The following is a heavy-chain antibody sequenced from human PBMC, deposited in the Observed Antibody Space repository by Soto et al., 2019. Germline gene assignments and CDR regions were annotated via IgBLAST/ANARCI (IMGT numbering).Heavy chain of an antibody. CDR1: GFMFSVYT. J-gene: IGHJ4*02. D-gene: IGHD3-22*01. V-gene: IGHV3-48*02. Sequence: GGSLRLSCAGSGFMFSVYTMNWVRQAPGKGLEWVSSINSDSSTIYHADSVKGRFTISRDNAKNSLDLQMNSLRDEDTAVYFCARSYYYDGTAYYYDYWGQGALVTVSS. CDR2: INSDSSTI. CDR3: ARSYYYDGTAYYYDY.